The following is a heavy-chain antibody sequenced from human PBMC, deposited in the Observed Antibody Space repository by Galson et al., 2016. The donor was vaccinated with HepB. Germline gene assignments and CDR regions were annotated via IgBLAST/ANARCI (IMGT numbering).Heavy chain of an antibody. Sequence: TLSLTCTVSGDSINSGAYSWSWIRQSPGEGLEWIGYIYHSGGTYYNPSLQGRVSMSIETYKDQFSLKVTSVTAADTAVYFCARGVGLRRYYNANGYAFDLWGQGTLVTVSS. D-gene: IGHD2-8*01. CDR3: ARGVGLRRYYNANGYAFDL. CDR1: GDSINSGAYS. CDR2: IYHSGGT. J-gene: IGHJ4*01. V-gene: IGHV4-30-2*06.